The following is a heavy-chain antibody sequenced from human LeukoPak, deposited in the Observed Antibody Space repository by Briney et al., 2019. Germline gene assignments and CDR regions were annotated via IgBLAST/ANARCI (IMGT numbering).Heavy chain of an antibody. CDR3: AKDSVVARLLLDY. CDR1: GFTFSSYA. CDR2: ISGSGGST. V-gene: IGHV3-23*01. Sequence: GGSLRLSCAASGFTFSSYAMSWVRQAPGKGLEWVSAISGSGGSTYYADSVKGRFTISRDNSKNTLCLQMNSLRAEDTAVYYCAKDSVVARLLLDYWGQGTLVTVSS. D-gene: IGHD4-23*01. J-gene: IGHJ4*02.